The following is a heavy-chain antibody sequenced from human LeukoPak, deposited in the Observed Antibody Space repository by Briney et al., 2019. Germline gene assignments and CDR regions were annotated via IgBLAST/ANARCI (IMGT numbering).Heavy chain of an antibody. CDR2: IKQDGSEK. V-gene: IGHV3-7*03. D-gene: IGHD6-13*01. J-gene: IGHJ1*01. CDR3: AKEGIAAALRPLQH. Sequence: SGGSLRLSCAASGFTFSSYWMSWVRQAPGKGLEWVANIKQDGSEKYYVDSVKGRFTISRDNAKNSLYLQMNSLRAEDTALYYCAKEGIAAALRPLQHWGQGTLVTVSS. CDR1: GFTFSSYW.